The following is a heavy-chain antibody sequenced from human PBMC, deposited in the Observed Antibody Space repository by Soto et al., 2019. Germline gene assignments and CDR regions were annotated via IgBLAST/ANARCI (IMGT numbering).Heavy chain of an antibody. CDR3: ARDHQNYDFWSDYTPGNYYFDF. D-gene: IGHD3-3*01. Sequence: QVHLQESGPGLVRPSETLSLTCTVSGGSISNFYWSWIRQPAGKRLEWIGRIYNSGSTIFNPSLKTRVTMSIDTSNNQFSLKMSSVTAADTAVYYCARDHQNYDFWSDYTPGNYYFDFWGQGTLVTVSS. CDR1: GGSISNFY. CDR2: IYNSGST. J-gene: IGHJ4*02. V-gene: IGHV4-4*07.